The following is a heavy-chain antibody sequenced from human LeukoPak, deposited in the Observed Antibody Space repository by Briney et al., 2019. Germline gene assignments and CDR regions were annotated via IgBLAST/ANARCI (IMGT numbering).Heavy chain of an antibody. CDR2: ISSSSSYI. CDR3: ARVGVAASNTGFDY. Sequence: GSLRLSCAASGFTFNSYSMNWVRQAPGKGLEWVSSISSSSSYIYYADSVKGRFTISRDNAKNSLYLQMNSLRAEDTAVYYCARVGVAASNTGFDYWGQGTLVTVSS. J-gene: IGHJ4*02. CDR1: GFTFNSYS. V-gene: IGHV3-21*01. D-gene: IGHD6-13*01.